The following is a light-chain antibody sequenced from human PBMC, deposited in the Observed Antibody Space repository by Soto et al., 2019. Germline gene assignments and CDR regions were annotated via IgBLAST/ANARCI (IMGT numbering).Light chain of an antibody. Sequence: EIVLTQSPAPLSLSPGDSATLSCRASQSISNFLAWYQQKPGQAPRLLIYDASHRVTGIPGRFSGSGSGTDFTLTISSLEPDDFAVYHWQQRSTGSFGGGTKVEIK. CDR1: QSISNF. CDR3: QQRSTGS. CDR2: DAS. J-gene: IGKJ4*01. V-gene: IGKV3-11*01.